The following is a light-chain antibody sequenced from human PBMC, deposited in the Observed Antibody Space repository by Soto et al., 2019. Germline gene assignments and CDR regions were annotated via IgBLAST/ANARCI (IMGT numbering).Light chain of an antibody. J-gene: IGKJ4*01. V-gene: IGKV1-5*01. CDR1: QSISSW. CDR3: QQYKTYPLT. CDR2: AAS. Sequence: DIQMTQSPSTLSASVGDRVTITCRASQSISSWLAWYQQKPGKAPKLLISAASTLQRGVPPRFSGSGSGTEFTLTITNLQPDDLATYYCQQYKTYPLTFCGGTKLDIK.